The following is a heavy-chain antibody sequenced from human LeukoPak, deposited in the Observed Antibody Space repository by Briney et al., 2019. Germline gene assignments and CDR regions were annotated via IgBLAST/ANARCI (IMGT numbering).Heavy chain of an antibody. J-gene: IGHJ4*02. CDR3: ASSAIVGATMSY. CDR2: INPSGGST. CDR1: GYTFTSYY. V-gene: IGHV1-46*01. D-gene: IGHD1-26*01. Sequence: VASVKVSCKASGYTFTSYYMHWVRQAPGQGLEWMGIINPSGGSTSYAQKFQGRVTMTRDMSTSTVYMELSSLRSEDTAVYYCASSAIVGATMSYWGQGILVTVSS.